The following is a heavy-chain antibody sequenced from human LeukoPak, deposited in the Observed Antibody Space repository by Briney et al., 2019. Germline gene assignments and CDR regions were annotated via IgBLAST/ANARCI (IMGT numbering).Heavy chain of an antibody. CDR1: GFTFSSYS. D-gene: IGHD3-3*01. CDR3: AKGRSGYYFYFDY. CDR2: ISGSGGST. V-gene: IGHV3-23*01. Sequence: GGSLSLSCAASGFTFSSYSMNWVRQAPGKGLEWVSAISGSGGSTYYADSVKGRFTISRDNSKNTLYLQMNSLRAEDTAVYYCAKGRSGYYFYFDYWGQGTLVTVSS. J-gene: IGHJ4*02.